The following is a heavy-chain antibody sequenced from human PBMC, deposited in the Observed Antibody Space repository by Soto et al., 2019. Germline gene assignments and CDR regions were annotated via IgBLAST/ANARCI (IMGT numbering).Heavy chain of an antibody. J-gene: IGHJ4*02. V-gene: IGHV3-33*01. CDR2: IWDDGSNK. D-gene: IGHD6-19*01. CDR1: GFTFSTHA. Sequence: QVQLVESGGGVVQPGRPRRLSCAAAGFTFSTHAMHWVRQAPGKGLEWVAFIWDDGSNKYYADSVRGRATISRDNSKRTVELQMNSLRAEDTAVYYCARDPPGSGWAFDYWGQGTLVTVSS. CDR3: ARDPPGSGWAFDY.